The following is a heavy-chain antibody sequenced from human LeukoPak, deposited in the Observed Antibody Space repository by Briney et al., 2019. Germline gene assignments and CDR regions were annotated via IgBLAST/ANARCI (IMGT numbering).Heavy chain of an antibody. CDR3: ARDFRYSYSPGP. Sequence: PGGSLRLSCAASGFTFSSYEMNWVRQAPGKGLEWVSYISSSGSTIYYADSVEGRFTISRDNAKNSLYLQMNSLRAEDTAVYYCARDFRYSYSPGPWGQGTLVTVSS. D-gene: IGHD5-18*01. CDR2: ISSSGSTI. V-gene: IGHV3-48*03. J-gene: IGHJ5*02. CDR1: GFTFSSYE.